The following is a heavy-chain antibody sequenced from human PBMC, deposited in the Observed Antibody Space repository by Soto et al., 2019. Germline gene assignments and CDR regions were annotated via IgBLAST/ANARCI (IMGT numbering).Heavy chain of an antibody. CDR2: IIPIFGTA. J-gene: IGHJ6*02. CDR3: ARCIAAALYYYGMDV. Sequence: SVKVSCKASGGTFSSYATSWVLQSPLQGLEWMGGIIPIFGTANYAQKFQGRVTITADESTSTAYMELSSLRSEDTAVYYCARCIAAALYYYGMDVWGQGTTVTVSS. D-gene: IGHD6-6*01. CDR1: GGTFSSYA. V-gene: IGHV1-69*13.